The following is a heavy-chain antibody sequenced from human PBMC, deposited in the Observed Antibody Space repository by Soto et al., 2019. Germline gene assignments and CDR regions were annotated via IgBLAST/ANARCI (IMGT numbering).Heavy chain of an antibody. Sequence: QVQLVQSGAEVKKPGASVKVSCKPSGYTFTGYYIHWVRQAPGQGLEWMGWINPNSGATNYAQKLHGWVTMTRDTSISTAYMELSSLRSDDTALYYCARAVVTTTPNFDYWGQGTLVTVSS. CDR2: INPNSGAT. J-gene: IGHJ4*02. V-gene: IGHV1-2*04. D-gene: IGHD5-12*01. CDR3: ARAVVTTTPNFDY. CDR1: GYTFTGYY.